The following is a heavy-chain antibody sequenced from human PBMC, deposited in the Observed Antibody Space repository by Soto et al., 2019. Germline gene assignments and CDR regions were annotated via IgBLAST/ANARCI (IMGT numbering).Heavy chain of an antibody. Sequence: PGGSLRLSCAASGFIFRNYAMTWGRQAPGKGLEWVSIISGNSDTTHYADSVKGRFTISRDNSKNTLYLQMNSLRAEDTAVYYCAKYQSSARDAFDSWGQGTMVTVSS. CDR3: AKYQSSARDAFDS. CDR2: ISGNSDTT. V-gene: IGHV3-23*01. D-gene: IGHD3-3*01. J-gene: IGHJ3*02. CDR1: GFIFRNYA.